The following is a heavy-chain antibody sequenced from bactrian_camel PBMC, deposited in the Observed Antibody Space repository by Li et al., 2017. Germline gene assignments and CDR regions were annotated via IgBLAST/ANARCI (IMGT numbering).Heavy chain of an antibody. CDR2: IGHDMRT. CDR1: YSPYC. D-gene: IGHD6*01. CDR3: KTCRVVAGTNFAY. Sequence: HVQLVESGGGSVQAGGSLRLSCTASYSPYCMAWLRQAPGQEREGVAAIGHDMRTKYTKSVQGRFTISKDNTQNILYLQMNDLKPEDTAMYSCKTCRVVAGTNFAYWGQGTQVTVS. V-gene: IGHV3S53*01. J-gene: IGHJ6*01.